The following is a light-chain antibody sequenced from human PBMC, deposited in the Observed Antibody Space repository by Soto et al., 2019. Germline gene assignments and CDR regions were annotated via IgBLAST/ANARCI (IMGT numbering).Light chain of an antibody. J-gene: IGLJ1*01. CDR1: SSDVGAYNR. CDR3: RAYTTTSTLYV. Sequence: QSALTQPGSVSGTLGQSITISCTGTSSDVGAYNRVSWYRQHPGKAPELMIYDVSNRPSGGSKRFSGSKSGITASLTISGLQDEDAADYYCRAYTTTSTLYVFGTGTKLTV. CDR2: DVS. V-gene: IGLV2-14*01.